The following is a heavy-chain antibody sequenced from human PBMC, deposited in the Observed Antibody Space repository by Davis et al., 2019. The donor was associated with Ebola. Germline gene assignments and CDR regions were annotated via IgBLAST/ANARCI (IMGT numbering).Heavy chain of an antibody. Sequence: GGSLRLSCAASGFTFSSYSMNWVRQAPGKGLEWVSSISSSSSYIYYADSVKGRFTISRDNAKNSLYLQMNSLRAEDTAVYYCARRADYWGQGTRVTVSS. CDR1: GFTFSSYS. CDR2: ISSSSSYI. J-gene: IGHJ4*02. V-gene: IGHV3-21*04. CDR3: ARRADY.